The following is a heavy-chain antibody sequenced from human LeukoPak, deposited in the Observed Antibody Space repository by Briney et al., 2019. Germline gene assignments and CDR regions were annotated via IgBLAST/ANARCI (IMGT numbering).Heavy chain of an antibody. CDR3: AKFGSYYGVFIDY. CDR1: GFTFSSYA. V-gene: IGHV3-23*01. J-gene: IGHJ4*02. CDR2: ISGSGGST. D-gene: IGHD1-26*01. Sequence: PGGSLRHSCAASGFTFSSYAMSWVRQAPGKGLEWVSAISGSGGSTYYADSVKGRFTISRDSSKNTLYLQMNSLRAEDTAVYYCAKFGSYYGVFIDYWGQGTLVTVSS.